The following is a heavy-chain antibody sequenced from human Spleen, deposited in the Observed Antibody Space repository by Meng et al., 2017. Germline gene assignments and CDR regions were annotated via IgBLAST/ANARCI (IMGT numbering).Heavy chain of an antibody. CDR1: GFTFSSYD. CDR2: IGTAGDT. Sequence: GGSLRLSCAASGFTFSSYDMHWVRQATGKGLEWVSAIGTAGDTYYPSSVKGRFTISRDNSKNTLYLQMNSLRAEDTPVYYCARVMVRYYIDYWGQGTLVTVSS. CDR3: ARVMVRYYIDY. D-gene: IGHD5-18*01. V-gene: IGHV3-13*01. J-gene: IGHJ4*02.